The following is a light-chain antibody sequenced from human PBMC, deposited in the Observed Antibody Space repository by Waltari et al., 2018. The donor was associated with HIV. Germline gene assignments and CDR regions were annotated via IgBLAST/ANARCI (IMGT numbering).Light chain of an antibody. Sequence: EIVLTQSPATLSLSPGERATLSCRASQSVSTYLAWHQHKRGQAPRLLIYDASNRATGIPARFSGSGSGTDFNLTISSLELEDFAIYYCQQRRNWPPITFGQGTRLEIK. CDR1: QSVSTY. CDR3: QQRRNWPPIT. V-gene: IGKV3-11*01. J-gene: IGKJ5*01. CDR2: DAS.